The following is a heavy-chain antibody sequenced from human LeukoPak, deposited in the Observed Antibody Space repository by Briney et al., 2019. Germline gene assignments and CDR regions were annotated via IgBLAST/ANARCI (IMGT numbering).Heavy chain of an antibody. Sequence: PGGSLRLSCAASGFTFSSYSMNWVRQAPGKGLEWVSYISSCSSTIYYADSVKGRFTISRDNAKNSLYLQMNSLRAEDTAVYYCARDRSNWFDFWGQGTLVTVSS. CDR2: ISSCSSTI. CDR1: GFTFSSYS. V-gene: IGHV3-48*01. CDR3: ARDRSNWFDF. J-gene: IGHJ5*01.